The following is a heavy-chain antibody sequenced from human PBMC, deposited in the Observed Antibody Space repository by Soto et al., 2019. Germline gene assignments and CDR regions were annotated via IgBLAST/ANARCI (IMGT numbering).Heavy chain of an antibody. CDR2: IYWDDDK. Sequence: QITLKESGPTLVKPTQTLTLTCTFSVFSLSTSGVGVGWIRQPPGKALELVALIYWDDDKRYNPSLKSRLTITKATSNNQVVLTMTNMDPVDTATYYCAHRRYSSSTYSFDYWGQGTLVTVSS. J-gene: IGHJ4*02. CDR3: AHRRYSSSTYSFDY. V-gene: IGHV2-5*02. CDR1: VFSLSTSGVG. D-gene: IGHD6-13*01.